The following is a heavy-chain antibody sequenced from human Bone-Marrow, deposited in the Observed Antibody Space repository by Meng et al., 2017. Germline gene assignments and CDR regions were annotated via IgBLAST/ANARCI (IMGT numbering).Heavy chain of an antibody. D-gene: IGHD2-2*01. J-gene: IGHJ6*02. V-gene: IGHV4-61*01. Sequence: SETLSLTCTVSGDSVRSSCCYWSWIRQPPGKGLEWIGYAYYSGATNYNPSLKSRITTSVDTSKNQFSLKLSSVTAADTAVYYCARGPAYYYYYGMDVWGQGTTVTVSS. CDR3: ARGPAYYYYYGMDV. CDR2: AYYSGAT. CDR1: GDSVRSSCCY.